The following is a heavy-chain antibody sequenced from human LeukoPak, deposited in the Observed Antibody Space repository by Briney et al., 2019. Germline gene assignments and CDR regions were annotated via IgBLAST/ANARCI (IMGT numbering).Heavy chain of an antibody. Sequence: PGRSLRLSCAASGFTFSSYAMHWVRQAPGKGLEWVAVISYDGSNKYYADSVKGRFTISRDNPKNTLYLQMNSLRAEDTAVYYCARGVGATTFDYWGQGTLVTVSS. D-gene: IGHD1-26*01. CDR1: GFTFSSYA. CDR3: ARGVGATTFDY. CDR2: ISYDGSNK. J-gene: IGHJ4*02. V-gene: IGHV3-30-3*01.